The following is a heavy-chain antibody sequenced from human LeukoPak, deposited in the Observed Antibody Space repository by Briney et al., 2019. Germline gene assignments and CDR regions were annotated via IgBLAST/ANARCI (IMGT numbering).Heavy chain of an antibody. J-gene: IGHJ4*02. CDR2: ISISGSKT. D-gene: IGHD4-17*01. Sequence: GGSLRLSCAASEFDFSSHAMTWVRQAPGKGLEWVSAISISGSKTYYADSVKGRFTISRDNSRNTLYLQMNSLRAEDTAVYYCANEIRPNDYWGQGTQVTVSS. CDR3: ANEIRPNDY. CDR1: EFDFSSHA. V-gene: IGHV3-23*01.